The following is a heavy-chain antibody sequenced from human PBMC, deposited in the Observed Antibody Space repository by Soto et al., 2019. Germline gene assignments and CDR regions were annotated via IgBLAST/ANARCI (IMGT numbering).Heavy chain of an antibody. V-gene: IGHV4-59*01. CDR2: IYYSGST. CDR3: ARASRRGTGSGSYYNY. CDR1: GGSISSYY. D-gene: IGHD3-10*01. J-gene: IGHJ4*02. Sequence: QVQLQESGPGLVKPSETLSLTCTVSGGSISSYYWSWIRQPPGKGLEWIGYIYYSGSTNYNPSLKSRVTISVDTSKNQFSLKLSSVTAADTAVYYCARASRRGTGSGSYYNYWGQGTLVTVSS.